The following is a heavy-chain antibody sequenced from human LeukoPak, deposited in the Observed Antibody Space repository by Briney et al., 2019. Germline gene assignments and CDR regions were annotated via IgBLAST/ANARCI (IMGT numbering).Heavy chain of an antibody. J-gene: IGHJ4*02. D-gene: IGHD1-26*01. CDR1: GFTFSSYA. CDR2: ISGSGGST. CDR3: AKAIDGSRLLLDY. Sequence: GGSLRLSCAASGFTFSSYAMSWVRQAPGKGLEWVSAISGSGGSTYYADSVKGRFTISRDNSKNTLYLRMNSLRAEDTAVYYCAKAIDGSRLLLDYWGQGTLVTVSS. V-gene: IGHV3-23*01.